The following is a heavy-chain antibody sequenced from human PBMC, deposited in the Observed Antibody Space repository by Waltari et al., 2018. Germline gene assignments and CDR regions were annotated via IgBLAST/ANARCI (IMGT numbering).Heavy chain of an antibody. Sequence: QVELAQSGAEVKKPGSWVTVSCEASGVTLSTLHISWVRQSPGQGLEWMGRINPMFCTTTYARKFQDRVTMTADTASNTANMQLTGLTDDDTAIYFCAREAGNSRYWYFDLWGRGTLVTVSS. CDR3: AREAGNSRYWYFDL. CDR2: INPMFCTT. J-gene: IGHJ2*01. CDR1: GVTLSTLH. V-gene: IGHV1-69*14. D-gene: IGHD4-4*01.